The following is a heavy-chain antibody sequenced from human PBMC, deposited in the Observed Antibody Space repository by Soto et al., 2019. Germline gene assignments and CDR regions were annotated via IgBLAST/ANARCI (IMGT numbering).Heavy chain of an antibody. D-gene: IGHD6-19*01. CDR1: GFTFSSYS. CDR3: ARAHSSGTFDYYYYYYGMDV. CDR2: ISSSSSYI. V-gene: IGHV3-21*01. Sequence: SLRLSCAASGFTFSSYSMNWVRQAPGKGLEWVSSISSSSSYIYYADSVKGRFTISRDNAKNSLYLQMNSLRAEDTAVYYCARAHSSGTFDYYYYYYGMDVWGQGTTVTVSS. J-gene: IGHJ6*02.